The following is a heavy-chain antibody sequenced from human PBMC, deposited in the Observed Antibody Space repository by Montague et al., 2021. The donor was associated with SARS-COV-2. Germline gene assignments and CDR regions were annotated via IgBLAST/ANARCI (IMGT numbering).Heavy chain of an antibody. CDR2: ISSSSTYT. CDR3: ARGGGRYNWNYEGGFDL. V-gene: IGHV3-11*06. J-gene: IGHJ2*01. CDR1: GFTFSTYW. D-gene: IGHD1-7*01. Sequence: SLRLSCAASGFTFSTYWMSWIRQAPGKGPEWVSDISSSSTYTSSADSVKGRFTISRDNAKNSLYLHLNSLRAEDTAVYYCARGGGRYNWNYEGGFDLWGRGTLVNVSS.